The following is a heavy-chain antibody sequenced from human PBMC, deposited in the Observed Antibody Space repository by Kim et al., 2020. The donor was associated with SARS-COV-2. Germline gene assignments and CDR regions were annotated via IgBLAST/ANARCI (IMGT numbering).Heavy chain of an antibody. J-gene: IGHJ4*02. Sequence: GGSLRLSCAASGFTFSSYAMHWVRQAPGKGLEWVAVISYDGSNKYYADSVKGRFTISRDNSKNTLYLQMNSLRAEDTAVYYCASDPSPTAMVDYWGQGTLVTVSS. V-gene: IGHV3-30-3*01. CDR1: GFTFSSYA. CDR2: ISYDGSNK. D-gene: IGHD5-18*01. CDR3: ASDPSPTAMVDY.